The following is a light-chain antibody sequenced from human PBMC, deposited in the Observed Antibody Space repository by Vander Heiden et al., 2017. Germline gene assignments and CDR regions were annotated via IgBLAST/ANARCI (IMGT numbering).Light chain of an antibody. CDR3: QQYYSTPLT. CDR1: QSVLYSSNNKNY. V-gene: IGKV4-1*01. CDR2: WAS. Sequence: DIVMTHSPDSLAVSLGERATINCKSSQSVLYSSNNKNYLAWYQQKPGQPPKLLIYWASTRESGVPDRFSGSGSGTDFTLTISSLQAEDVAVYYCQQYYSTPLTFGRGTKVEIK. J-gene: IGKJ4*01.